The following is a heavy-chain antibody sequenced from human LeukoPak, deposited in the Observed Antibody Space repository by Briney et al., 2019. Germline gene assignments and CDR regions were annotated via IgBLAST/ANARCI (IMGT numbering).Heavy chain of an antibody. D-gene: IGHD2-21*02. CDR3: ARMRTRVVTLFDY. V-gene: IGHV4-39*01. CDR2: IYYSGST. Sequence: SETLSLTCTVSGGSMSSTSYWGWIRQPPGKGLEWIGSIYYSGSTYYNPSLKSRVTISVGTSKNQFSLKLSSVTAADTAVYYCARMRTRVVTLFDYWGQGTLVTVSS. J-gene: IGHJ4*02. CDR1: GGSMSSTSY.